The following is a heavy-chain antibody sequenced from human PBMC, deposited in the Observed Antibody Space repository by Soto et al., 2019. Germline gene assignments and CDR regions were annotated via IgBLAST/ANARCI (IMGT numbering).Heavy chain of an antibody. V-gene: IGHV3-7*03. CDR2: IKQDGSET. J-gene: IGHJ4*02. Sequence: EVQLVESGGGLVQPGGSLRLSCAASGFSFSTSWMSWVRQALGKGLEWVANIKQDGSETYYVDSVKGRFTLSRDNAKNSVYLQMNSLRAEDTAVYYCARDSPFDYWGQGTLVTVTS. CDR1: GFSFSTSW. CDR3: ARDSPFDY.